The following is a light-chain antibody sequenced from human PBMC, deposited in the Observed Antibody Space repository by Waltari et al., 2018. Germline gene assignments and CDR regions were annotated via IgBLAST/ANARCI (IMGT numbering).Light chain of an antibody. V-gene: IGKV1-NL1*01. CDR1: QDISND. CDR3: QHYYRTPCT. Sequence: DIQMTQSPSSLSASVGDRVTITCRASQDISNDLAWYQQKPGETPKLLIYEASNLQSEIPSRFSGSGSGTDFTLTISSLQAEDSASYYCQHYYRTPCTFGPGTKLEIK. CDR2: EAS. J-gene: IGKJ3*01.